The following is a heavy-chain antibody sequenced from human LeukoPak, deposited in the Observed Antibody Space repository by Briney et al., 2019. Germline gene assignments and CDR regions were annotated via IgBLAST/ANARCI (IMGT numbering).Heavy chain of an antibody. D-gene: IGHD2-15*01. CDR2: IYYSGST. CDR3: ARVSGGSCCGSDY. Sequence: SETLSLTCTVSGGSISSYYWSWIRQPPGKGLEWIGYIYYSGSTNYNPSLKSRVTISVDTSKNQFSLKLSSVTAADTAVYYCARVSGGSCCGSDYWGQGTLVTVSS. CDR1: GGSISSYY. J-gene: IGHJ4*02. V-gene: IGHV4-59*01.